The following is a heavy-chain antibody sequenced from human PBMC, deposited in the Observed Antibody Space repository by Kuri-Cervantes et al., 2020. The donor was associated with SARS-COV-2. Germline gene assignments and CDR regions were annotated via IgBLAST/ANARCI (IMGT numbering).Heavy chain of an antibody. J-gene: IGHJ4*02. CDR1: GEPFSGYY. V-gene: IGHV4-34*01. CDR3: ARAPSAGPVAGGVDY. Sequence: SETLSLTCAFYGEPFSGYYWTWIRQSPGKGLEWIGEVNHGGDTNYNPSLMGRVIISVDTSNSQFSLRLTSVTAADTAVYFCARAPSAGPVAGGVDYWGQGTLVTVSS. D-gene: IGHD6-19*01. CDR2: VNHGGDT.